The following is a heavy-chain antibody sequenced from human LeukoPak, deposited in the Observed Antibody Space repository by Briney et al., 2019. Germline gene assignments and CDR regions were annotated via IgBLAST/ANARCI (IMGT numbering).Heavy chain of an antibody. D-gene: IGHD3-10*01. CDR2: INPNSGGT. CDR1: GYTFTGYY. Sequence: ASVKVSCKASGYTFTGYYMHWVRQAPGQGLEWMGWINPNSGGTNYAQKVQGRVTMTRDTSISTAYMELSRLRSDDTAVYYCARAGGSGKWYYYYYMDVWGKGTTVTVSS. CDR3: ARAGGSGKWYYYYYMDV. J-gene: IGHJ6*03. V-gene: IGHV1-2*02.